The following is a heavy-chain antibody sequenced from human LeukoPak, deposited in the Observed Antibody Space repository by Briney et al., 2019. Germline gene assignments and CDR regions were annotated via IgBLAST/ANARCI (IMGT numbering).Heavy chain of an antibody. CDR2: IIPIFGTA. J-gene: IGHJ4*02. V-gene: IGHV1-69*13. CDR1: GGTFSSYA. Sequence: GASVTVSCKASGGTFSSYAISWVRQAPGQGLEWMGGIIPIFGTANYAQKFQGRVTITADESTSTAYMELSSLRSEDTAVYYCARAWELLHPLGYWGQGTLVTVSS. CDR3: ARAWELLHPLGY. D-gene: IGHD1-26*01.